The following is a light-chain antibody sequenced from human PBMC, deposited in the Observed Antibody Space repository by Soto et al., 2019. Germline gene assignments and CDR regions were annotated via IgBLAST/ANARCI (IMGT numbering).Light chain of an antibody. Sequence: DIQITQSPSSLSASVGDRVTVTCRASQSISSYLNWYQQKPGKAPKLLIYAASSLQSGVPSRFSGSGSGTDFTLTISSLQPEDFATYYCQQSYSTPVTFGPGT. CDR3: QQSYSTPVT. CDR2: AAS. CDR1: QSISSY. V-gene: IGKV1-39*01. J-gene: IGKJ3*01.